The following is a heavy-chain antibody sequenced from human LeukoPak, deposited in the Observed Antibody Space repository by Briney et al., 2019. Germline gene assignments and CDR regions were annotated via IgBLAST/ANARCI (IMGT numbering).Heavy chain of an antibody. D-gene: IGHD1-1*01. J-gene: IGHJ4*02. CDR1: GFTFSNAW. CDR2: INIKAHGGTT. Sequence: GGPLRLPCAASGFTFSNAWMHWVRQAPGKGREWVGRINIKAHGGTTDYAAPVTGRFTISRDDSKNTLYLQMNSLKTEDTVVYYCWDTNWNGDWDYWGQGTLVTVSS. V-gene: IGHV3-15*01. CDR3: WDTNWNGDWDY.